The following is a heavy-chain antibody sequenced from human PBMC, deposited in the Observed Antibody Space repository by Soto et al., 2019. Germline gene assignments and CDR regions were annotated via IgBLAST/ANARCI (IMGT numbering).Heavy chain of an antibody. CDR1: GGTFSSYA. CDR2: IIPIFGTA. D-gene: IGHD2-2*01. V-gene: IGHV1-69*12. J-gene: IGHJ6*02. Sequence: QVQLVQSGAEVKKPGSSVKVSCKASGGTFSSYAISWVRQAPGQGLEWMGGIIPIFGTANYAQKFQGRVTITADESTSTAYMELSSLRSEDTAVYYFASKDPTRDYYYYGMDVWGQGTTVTVSS. CDR3: ASKDPTRDYYYYGMDV.